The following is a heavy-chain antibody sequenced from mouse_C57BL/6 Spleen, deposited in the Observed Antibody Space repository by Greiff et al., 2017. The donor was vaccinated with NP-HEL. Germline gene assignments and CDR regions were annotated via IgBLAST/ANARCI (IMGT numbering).Heavy chain of an antibody. V-gene: IGHV8-12*01. CDR3: ARHYYGSSPWYFDV. J-gene: IGHJ1*03. Sequence: QVTLKECGPGILQSSQTLSLTCSFSGFSLSTSGMGVSWIRQPSGKGLEWLAHIYWDDDKRYNPSLKSRLTISKDTSRNQVFLKITSVDTADTATYYCARHYYGSSPWYFDVWGTGTTVTVSS. D-gene: IGHD1-1*01. CDR1: GFSLSTSGMG. CDR2: IYWDDDK.